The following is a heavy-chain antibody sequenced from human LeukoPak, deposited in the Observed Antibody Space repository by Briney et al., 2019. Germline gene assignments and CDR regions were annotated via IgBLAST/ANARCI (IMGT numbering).Heavy chain of an antibody. CDR1: GFTFDDYG. CDR3: AKDLMGSGSYYNFDY. D-gene: IGHD3-10*01. Sequence: PGGSLRLSCAASGFTFDDYGMSWVRQAPGKGLEWVSGITGSGGSTYYADSVKGRFTISRDNSKNTLYLQMNSLRAEDTAVYYCAKDLMGSGSYYNFDYWGQGTLVTVSS. CDR2: ITGSGGST. J-gene: IGHJ4*02. V-gene: IGHV3-23*01.